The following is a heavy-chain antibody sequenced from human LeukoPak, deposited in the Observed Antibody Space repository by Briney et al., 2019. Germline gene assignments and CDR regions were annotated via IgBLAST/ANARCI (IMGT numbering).Heavy chain of an antibody. J-gene: IGHJ4*02. CDR2: INSDGSSK. CDR3: VRGLVGAPYFDF. V-gene: IGHV3-74*01. CDR1: GFTFSSYW. D-gene: IGHD1-26*01. Sequence: GGSLRLSCAASGFTFSSYWMHWVRQAPGKGLVWVSRINSDGSSKIYADSVKGRFTTSRDNAKNTLYLQMNSLRTEDTAVYYCVRGLVGAPYFDFWGQGTLVTVSS.